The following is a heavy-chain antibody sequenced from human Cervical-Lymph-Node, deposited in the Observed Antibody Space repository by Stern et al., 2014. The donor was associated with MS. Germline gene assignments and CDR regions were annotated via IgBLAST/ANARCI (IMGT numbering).Heavy chain of an antibody. CDR1: GYSFTIYY. J-gene: IGHJ4*02. V-gene: IGHV5-51*01. CDR3: SRHVQGFDY. Sequence: MQLVQSGAEVKRPGESLKISCKLSGYSFTIYYIAWVRQMPGKGLEWMGVIYPYDSDTTYSPSFQGQVTISADNSIPTAYLQWSRLRASDTAMYYGSRHVQGFDYWGQGTLVTVSS. CDR2: IYPYDSDT.